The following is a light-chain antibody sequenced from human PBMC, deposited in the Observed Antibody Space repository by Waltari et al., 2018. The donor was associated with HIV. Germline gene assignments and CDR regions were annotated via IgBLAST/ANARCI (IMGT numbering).Light chain of an antibody. J-gene: IGKJ2*01. CDR1: QTISSS. CDR3: QQYSAFPVT. Sequence: DIEMTQSPSTLPLSLGDRVTITCRASQTISSSLAWYQQRPGTAPKLLIYKASSLEDGVPSRFSGSGSGTEFTLTISSLQPDDIAVYFCQQYSAFPVTFGQGTKLEI. CDR2: KAS. V-gene: IGKV1-5*03.